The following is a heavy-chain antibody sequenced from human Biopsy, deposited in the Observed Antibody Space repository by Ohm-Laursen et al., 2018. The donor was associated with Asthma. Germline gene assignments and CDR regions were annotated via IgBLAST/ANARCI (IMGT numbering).Heavy chain of an antibody. CDR1: GYNFISFA. D-gene: IGHD3-9*01. J-gene: IGHJ3*01. CDR3: ARTYCDFLTGQVKDVFGV. CDR2: VNTGNGDT. Sequence: ASVKVSCKASGYNFISFAIHWVRQAPGQRLEWMGWVNTGNGDTRYSQKFQGRVTITRDTSASTAYMELRSLRSEDTATYYCARTYCDFLTGQVKDVFGVWGQGTMVTVSS. V-gene: IGHV1-3*04.